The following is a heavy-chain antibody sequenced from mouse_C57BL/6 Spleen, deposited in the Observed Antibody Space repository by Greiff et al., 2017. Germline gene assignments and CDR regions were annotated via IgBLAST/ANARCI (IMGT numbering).Heavy chain of an antibody. CDR2: IRSKSNNYAT. D-gene: IGHD1-1*02. V-gene: IGHV10-1*01. J-gene: IGHJ3*01. Sequence: DVKLVESGGGLVQPKGSLKLSCAASGFSFNTYAMNWVRQAPGKGLEWVARIRSKSNNYATYYADSVKDRFTISRDDSESMLYLQMNNLKTEDTAMYYCVRGLSWFAYWGQGTLVTVSA. CDR1: GFSFNTYA. CDR3: VRGLSWFAY.